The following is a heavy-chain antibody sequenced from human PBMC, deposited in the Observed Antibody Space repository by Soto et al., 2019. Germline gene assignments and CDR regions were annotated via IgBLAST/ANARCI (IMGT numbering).Heavy chain of an antibody. CDR2: ISGSGGSP. J-gene: IGHJ4*02. CDR1: GFTFSTYT. D-gene: IGHD2-2*01. V-gene: IGHV3-23*01. Sequence: GGSLRLSCAASGFTFSTYTMSWVRQAPGKGLEWVSVISGSGGSPSYADSVQGRFTISRDNPKNTLYLQMNSLRAEDTAVYYCAKARCSTTNCYVPDYWGQGTLVTVSS. CDR3: AKARCSTTNCYVPDY.